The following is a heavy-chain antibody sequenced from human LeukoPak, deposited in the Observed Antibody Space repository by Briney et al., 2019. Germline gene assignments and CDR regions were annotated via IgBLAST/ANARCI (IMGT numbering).Heavy chain of an antibody. D-gene: IGHD2-2*01. J-gene: IGHJ4*02. CDR2: IWYDGSHD. CDR3: AKEGDYCSSSGCHKRGIDY. V-gene: IGHV3-33*06. Sequence: PGTSLRLSCAASGFTFGHYAMHWVRQAPGKGLEWVAVIWYDGSHDTFTDSVKGRFTVSRDNFKNVLHLQMNSLRVEDTAVYYCAKEGDYCSSSGCHKRGIDYWGQGTLVTVSS. CDR1: GFTFGHYA.